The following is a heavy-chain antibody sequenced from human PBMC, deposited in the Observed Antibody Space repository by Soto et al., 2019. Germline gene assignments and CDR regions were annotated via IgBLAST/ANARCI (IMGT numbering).Heavy chain of an antibody. CDR2: INPNSGGT. V-gene: IGHV1-2*04. D-gene: IGHD6-13*01. Sequence: ASVKVSCKASGYTFTGYYMHWVRQAPGQGLEWMGWINPNSGGTNYAQKFQGWVTMTRDTSISTAYMELSRLRSDDTAVYYCARDRRIAAAGTPDYYYYGMDVWGQGTTVTVSS. J-gene: IGHJ6*02. CDR1: GYTFTGYY. CDR3: ARDRRIAAAGTPDYYYYGMDV.